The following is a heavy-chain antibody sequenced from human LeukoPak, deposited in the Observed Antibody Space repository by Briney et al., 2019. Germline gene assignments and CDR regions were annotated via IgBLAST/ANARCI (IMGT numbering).Heavy chain of an antibody. CDR1: GGTFSIYA. Sequence: ASVTVSFTASGGTFSIYAISWVRQAPGQGLEWMGGIIPIFGTANYAQKFQGRVTITTDESTSTAYMELSSLRSEDTAVYYCASSNWNYPALPTIEFDYWGQGTLVTVSS. D-gene: IGHD1-7*01. CDR2: IIPIFGTA. V-gene: IGHV1-69*05. J-gene: IGHJ4*02. CDR3: ASSNWNYPALPTIEFDY.